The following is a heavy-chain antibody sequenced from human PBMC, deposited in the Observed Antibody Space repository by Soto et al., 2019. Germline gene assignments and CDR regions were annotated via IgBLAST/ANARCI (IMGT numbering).Heavy chain of an antibody. Sequence: QVQLVQSGAEVKKPGASVKVSCKASGYTFTSYDINWVRQATGQGLEWMGWMNPNSGNTGYAQKFQGRVTMTRNTSIRTAYMELSSLRSEDTAVYYCARGIVATIFRDNWFDPWGQGTLVTVSS. D-gene: IGHD5-12*01. CDR1: GYTFTSYD. CDR3: ARGIVATIFRDNWFDP. CDR2: MNPNSGNT. V-gene: IGHV1-8*01. J-gene: IGHJ5*02.